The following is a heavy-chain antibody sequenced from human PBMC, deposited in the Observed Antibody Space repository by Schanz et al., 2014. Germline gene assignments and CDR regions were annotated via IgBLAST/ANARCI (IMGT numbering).Heavy chain of an antibody. D-gene: IGHD2-2*01. CDR2: ISYDGRHK. Sequence: QVQLVESGGGVVQPGRSLRLSCAASGFTFSNFGLHWVRQAPGKGLEWVAIISYDGRHKNYADSVKGRFTISRDNSKNTLYLQMNSLRAEDTAVYYCIRGDIMVVPVAHFWGQGILVTVSS. V-gene: IGHV3-30*03. CDR3: IRGDIMVVPVAHF. CDR1: GFTFSNFG. J-gene: IGHJ4*02.